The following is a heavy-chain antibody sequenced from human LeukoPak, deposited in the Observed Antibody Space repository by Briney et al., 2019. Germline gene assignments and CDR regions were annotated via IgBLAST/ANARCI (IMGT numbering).Heavy chain of an antibody. CDR1: GFTFDDYT. CDR2: ISWDGGST. CDR3: ARDKGYYYYGMDV. J-gene: IGHJ6*02. Sequence: GGSLRLSCAASGFTFDDYTMHWVRQAPGKGLEWVSLISWDGGSTYYADSVKGRFTISRDNSKNSLYLQMNSLRTEDTAVYYCARDKGYYYYGMDVWGQGTTVTVSS. V-gene: IGHV3-43*01.